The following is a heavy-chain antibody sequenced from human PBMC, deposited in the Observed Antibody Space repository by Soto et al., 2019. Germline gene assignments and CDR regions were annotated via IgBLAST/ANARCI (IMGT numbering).Heavy chain of an antibody. CDR2: INPSGGHT. CDR1: GNTFTNYY. CDR3: ARVGQVVVVTAAFDY. Sequence: QVQLMQSGAEVKKPGASVKASCKASGNTFTNYYIHSVRQAPGQGLEWMGTINPSGGHTTYAQKFLGRVTMTRDTSTSTLYRELTSLRSEDTAVYYCARVGQVVVVTAAFDYWGQGTLVTVSS. D-gene: IGHD2-21*02. J-gene: IGHJ4*02. V-gene: IGHV1-46*01.